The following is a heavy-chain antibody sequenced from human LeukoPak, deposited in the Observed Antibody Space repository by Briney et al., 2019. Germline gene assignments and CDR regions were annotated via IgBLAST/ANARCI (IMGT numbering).Heavy chain of an antibody. CDR2: IYYSGST. CDR1: GGSISSSSYY. D-gene: IGHD6-6*01. Sequence: SETLSLTCTVSGGSISSSSYYWGWIRQPPGKGLEWIGSIYYSGSTYYNPSLKSRVTISVDTSKNQFSLKLSSVTAADTAVYYCARPLAMVAARPDLFDPWGQGTLVTVSS. J-gene: IGHJ5*02. CDR3: ARPLAMVAARPDLFDP. V-gene: IGHV4-39*01.